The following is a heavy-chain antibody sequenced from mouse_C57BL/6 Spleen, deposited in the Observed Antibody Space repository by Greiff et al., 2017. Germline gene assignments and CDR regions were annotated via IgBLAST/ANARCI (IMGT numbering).Heavy chain of an antibody. Sequence: QVQLKQPGAELVKPGASVQLSCKASGYTFTSYWMHWVKQRPGRGLEWIGRIDPNSGGTKYNEKFKSKATLTVDKPSSTAYMQLSSLTSEDSAVYYCARDDGYPYYFDYWGQGTTLTVSS. J-gene: IGHJ2*01. CDR3: ARDDGYPYYFDY. V-gene: IGHV1-72*01. CDR1: GYTFTSYW. CDR2: IDPNSGGT. D-gene: IGHD2-3*01.